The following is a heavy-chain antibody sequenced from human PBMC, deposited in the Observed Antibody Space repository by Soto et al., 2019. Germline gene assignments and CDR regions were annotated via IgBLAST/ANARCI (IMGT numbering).Heavy chain of an antibody. J-gene: IGHJ3*02. CDR2: IYYSGST. Sequence: QVQLQESGPGLVKPSQTLSLTCTVSGGSISSGDYYWSWIRQPPGKGLEWIGYIYYSGSTYYNPSIKSRVTISVDTSKNQCSMKLRSVTAADTAVYYCARDDGIAAAGTNAFDIWGLGTMVTVSS. CDR1: GGSISSGDYY. V-gene: IGHV4-30-4*01. CDR3: ARDDGIAAAGTNAFDI. D-gene: IGHD6-13*01.